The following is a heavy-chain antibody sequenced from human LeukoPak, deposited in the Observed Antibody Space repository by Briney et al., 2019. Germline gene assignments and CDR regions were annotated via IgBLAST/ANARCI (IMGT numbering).Heavy chain of an antibody. CDR3: ARTTYDYGDYWNRNKYYFDY. CDR2: IYYSGST. D-gene: IGHD4-17*01. Sequence: MPSETLSLTCTVSGGSISSYYWSWIRQPPGKGLEWIGYIYYSGSTNYNPSLKSRVTISVDTSKNQFSLKLSSVTAADTAVYYCARTTYDYGDYWNRNKYYFDYWGQGTLVTVSS. V-gene: IGHV4-59*01. J-gene: IGHJ4*02. CDR1: GGSISSYY.